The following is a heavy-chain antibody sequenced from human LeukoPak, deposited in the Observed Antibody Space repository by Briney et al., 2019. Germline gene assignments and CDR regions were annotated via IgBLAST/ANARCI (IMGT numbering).Heavy chain of an antibody. CDR3: TRDPEILRYFDWDDPGLAFDI. D-gene: IGHD3-9*01. J-gene: IGHJ3*02. CDR2: TSYDASKK. V-gene: IGHV3-30*04. Sequence: SLTLSCAAAGFTSSSYATHRDPQGPGKGPERGTVTSYDASKKYHADSVQRRFTISRDNSKNTLYLQIHSLRAEDTAVYYCTRDPEILRYFDWDDPGLAFDIWGQGTMVTVSP. CDR1: GFTSSSYA.